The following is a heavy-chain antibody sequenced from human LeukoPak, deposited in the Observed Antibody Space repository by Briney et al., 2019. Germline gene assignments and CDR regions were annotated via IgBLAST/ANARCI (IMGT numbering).Heavy chain of an antibody. J-gene: IGHJ6*02. V-gene: IGHV4-34*01. D-gene: IGHD1-26*01. CDR1: GGSFSGYY. Sequence: SETLSLTCAVYGGSFSGYYWSWIRQPPGKGLEWIGEINHSGSTNYNPSLKSRVTISVDTSKNQFSLKLSSVTAADTAVYYCARQLPSDYYGMDVWGQGTTVTVSS. CDR3: ARQLPSDYYGMDV. CDR2: INHSGST.